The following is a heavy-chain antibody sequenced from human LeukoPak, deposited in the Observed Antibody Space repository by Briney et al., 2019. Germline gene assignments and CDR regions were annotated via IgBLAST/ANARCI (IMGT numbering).Heavy chain of an antibody. D-gene: IGHD6-19*01. CDR3: ARDNIGSSGWTGLGY. J-gene: IGHJ4*02. CDR2: IHPSDGVT. Sequence: ASVKVSCKASGYTFTSHCIHWGRQAPGQGLEWMGLIHPSDGVTTYAQNFQGRVTVTRDTSTSTVYMELSSLRSEDTAVYYCARDNIGSSGWTGLGYWGQGTLVTVSS. CDR1: GYTFTSHC. V-gene: IGHV1-46*01.